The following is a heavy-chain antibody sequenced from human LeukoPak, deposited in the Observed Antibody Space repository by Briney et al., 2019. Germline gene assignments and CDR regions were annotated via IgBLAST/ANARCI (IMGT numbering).Heavy chain of an antibody. CDR1: GFTIRSSW. V-gene: IGHV3-7*01. Sequence: GGSLRLSCAASGFTIRSSWMSWVRQAPGKGLEWVATIKEDGSEKYYVDSVKGRFTISRDNAKNSLYLQMNSLRAEDTAVYYCARDQAAIGYCSGGSCYYMDVWGKGTTVTVSS. D-gene: IGHD2-15*01. J-gene: IGHJ6*03. CDR2: IKEDGSEK. CDR3: ARDQAAIGYCSGGSCYYMDV.